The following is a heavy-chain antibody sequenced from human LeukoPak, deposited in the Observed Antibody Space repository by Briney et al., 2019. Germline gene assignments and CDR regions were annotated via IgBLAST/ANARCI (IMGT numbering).Heavy chain of an antibody. V-gene: IGHV3-30*03. CDR2: ISYDGGNK. CDR3: ARNLDPYFKAVDGRGSGY. D-gene: IGHD6-19*01. J-gene: IGHJ4*02. Sequence: GGSLSLSCVVSGFSVSTTYMSWVRQATGKGPEWVAVISYDGGNKYYAHSVKDRLSISRDNSKNTLFLQMNSLRGEDTAVYYCARNLDPYFKAVDGRGSGYWGEGALVTVSS. CDR1: GFSVSTTY.